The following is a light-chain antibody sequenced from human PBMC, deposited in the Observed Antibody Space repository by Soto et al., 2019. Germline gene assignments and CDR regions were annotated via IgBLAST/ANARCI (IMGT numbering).Light chain of an antibody. CDR3: AAWDDSLNGLV. Sequence: QSVLTQPPSASGTPGQRVTIPCSGSSSNIGRNTVDWYQHLPGTAPKLLIYSNDQRPSGVPDRFSGSKSGTSASLAISGLQSEDEADYYCAAWDDSLNGLVFGTGTKVTVL. J-gene: IGLJ1*01. CDR1: SSNIGRNT. V-gene: IGLV1-44*01. CDR2: SND.